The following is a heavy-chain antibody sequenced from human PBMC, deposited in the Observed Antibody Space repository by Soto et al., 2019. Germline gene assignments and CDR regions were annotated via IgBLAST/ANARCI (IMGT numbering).Heavy chain of an antibody. CDR1: GYTFTSYA. V-gene: IGHV1-3*05. J-gene: IGHJ4*02. Sequence: QVQLVQSGAEEKKPGASVKVSCKASGYTFTSYAMHWVRQAPGQRLEWMGWINAGNGNTKYSQKFQGRVTITRDTSASTAYMELSSLKSEDTAVYYCARGIAPYYFDYWGQGTLVTVSS. CDR2: INAGNGNT. CDR3: ARGIAPYYFDY. D-gene: IGHD6-13*01.